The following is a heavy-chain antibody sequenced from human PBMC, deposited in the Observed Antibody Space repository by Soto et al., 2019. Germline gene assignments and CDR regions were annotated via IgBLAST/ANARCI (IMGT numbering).Heavy chain of an antibody. Sequence: EVQLLESGGGLVQPGGSLRLSCAASGFTFSSYAMSWVRQAPGKGLEWVSAISGSGGSTYYADSVKGRFTISRDNSKNTLYLQMNSLRAEVTAVYYCVTEPARRLEHHWFDPWGQGTLVTVSS. D-gene: IGHD2-2*01. CDR1: GFTFSSYA. CDR2: ISGSGGST. J-gene: IGHJ5*02. V-gene: IGHV3-23*01. CDR3: VTEPARRLEHHWFDP.